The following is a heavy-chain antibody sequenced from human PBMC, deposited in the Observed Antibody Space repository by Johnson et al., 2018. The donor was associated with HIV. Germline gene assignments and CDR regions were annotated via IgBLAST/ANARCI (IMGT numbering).Heavy chain of an antibody. J-gene: IGHJ3*02. CDR3: ITIFGVVGKAYDAFDI. CDR1: GFTFSNYG. Sequence: QMQLVESGGGVVQPGKSLRLSCAASGFTFSNYGMHWVRQAPGKGLEWVAVISYDGSNKYYADSVNGRFTISRDNSKNTLYLQINSLRAEDTAVGVCITIFGVVGKAYDAFDIWGQGTMVTVSS. D-gene: IGHD3-3*01. CDR2: ISYDGSNK. V-gene: IGHV3-30*19.